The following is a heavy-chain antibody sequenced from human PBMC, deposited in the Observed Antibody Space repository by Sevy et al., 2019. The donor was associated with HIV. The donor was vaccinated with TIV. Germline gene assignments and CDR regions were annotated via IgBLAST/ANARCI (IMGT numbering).Heavy chain of an antibody. J-gene: IGHJ5*02. Sequence: SETLSLTCTVSGDSVSRYHWSWIRQPAGKGLEWIGRVYSSGSTDYNPSLKSRVTMSIETSKNQVSLKLTSVTAADTAIYYCARDGVRSTSSWYWFDPWGQGTLVTVSS. D-gene: IGHD6-13*01. V-gene: IGHV4-4*07. CDR2: VYSSGST. CDR1: GDSVSRYH. CDR3: ARDGVRSTSSWYWFDP.